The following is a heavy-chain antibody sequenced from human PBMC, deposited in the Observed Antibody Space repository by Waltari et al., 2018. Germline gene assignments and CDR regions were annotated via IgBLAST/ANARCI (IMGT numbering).Heavy chain of an antibody. CDR3: AHRKKTVTTGPFDY. V-gene: IGHV2-5*01. CDR2: IYWNDDK. J-gene: IGHJ4*02. Sequence: QITLKESGPTLVKPTQTLTLTCTFSGFSLSTSGVGVGWIRQPPGKALEWLALIYWNDDKRYSPALKSRLTITKDTSKNQVVLTMTNMDPVDTATYYCAHRKKTVTTGPFDYWGQGTLVTVSS. D-gene: IGHD4-17*01. CDR1: GFSLSTSGVG.